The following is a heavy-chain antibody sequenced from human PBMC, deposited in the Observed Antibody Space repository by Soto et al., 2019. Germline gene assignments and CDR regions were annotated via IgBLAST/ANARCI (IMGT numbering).Heavy chain of an antibody. CDR2: ISGSGGST. V-gene: IGHV3-23*01. Sequence: GGSLRLSCAASGFTFSSYAMSWVRQAPGKGLEWVSAISGSGGSTYYADSVKGRFTISRDNSKNTLYLQMNSLRAEDTAVYYCAPPPAAIPDAFDIWGQGTMVTVSS. CDR3: APPPAAIPDAFDI. J-gene: IGHJ3*02. CDR1: GFTFSSYA. D-gene: IGHD2-2*01.